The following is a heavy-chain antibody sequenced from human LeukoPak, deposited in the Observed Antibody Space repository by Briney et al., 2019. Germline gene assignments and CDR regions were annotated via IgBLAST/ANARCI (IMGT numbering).Heavy chain of an antibody. V-gene: IGHV4-39*01. CDR1: GGSIRRGSFY. D-gene: IGHD1-26*01. CDR2: LSYSGNT. J-gene: IGHJ4*02. Sequence: SDTLSLTCTVSGGSIRRGSFYWGWLRQPPGKGLQWIGCLSYSGNTHYNPSLESRVAISVDTSKTQFSLELSSVTAADTAVYYCARQGGVGATGFDDCWGQGTLVTVSS. CDR3: ARQGGVGATGFDDC.